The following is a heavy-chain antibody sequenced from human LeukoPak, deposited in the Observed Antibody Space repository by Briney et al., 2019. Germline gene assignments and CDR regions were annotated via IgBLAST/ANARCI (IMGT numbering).Heavy chain of an antibody. D-gene: IGHD6-19*01. J-gene: IGHJ4*03. CDR3: AKDRQWLSSFDY. CDR1: GFTFTSYS. CDR2: ISSLSTYI. Sequence: GGSLRLSCAASGFTFTSYSMNWVRQAPGKGLEWVSSISSLSTYIYYADSVKGRFTISRDNSKNTLYLHMNSLRADDTAVYYCAKDRQWLSSFDYWGQGTLVTVSS. V-gene: IGHV3-21*04.